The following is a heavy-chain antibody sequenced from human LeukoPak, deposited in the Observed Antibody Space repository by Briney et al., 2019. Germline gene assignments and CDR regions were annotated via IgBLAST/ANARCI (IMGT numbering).Heavy chain of an antibody. Sequence: PGGCPRLACSAAGFSVSSNYISWVLQAPGKGLEWGSVIYIGGSTYYADSVERRYTISNDNSTNPLYLQMTSLTAETTAVYYCALGNYDSSGYYPLPIDYRGQGTLVTASS. J-gene: IGHJ4*02. CDR3: ALGNYDSSGYYPLPIDY. CDR1: GFSVSSNY. D-gene: IGHD3-22*01. V-gene: IGHV3-53*01. CDR2: IYIGGST.